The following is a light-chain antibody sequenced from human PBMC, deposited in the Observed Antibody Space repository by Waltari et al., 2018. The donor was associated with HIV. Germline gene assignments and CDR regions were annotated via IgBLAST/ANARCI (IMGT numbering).Light chain of an antibody. CDR1: SSNIGDNY. CDR3: GTWDSSLSAVV. J-gene: IGLJ2*01. Sequence: QSVLTQPPSVSAAPGQKVTISCSGSSSNIGDNYVSWYQQLPGTAPKLLIYDNNLRPSWIPGRFSVSKSGTSATLGSPGLQTGDEAHYYCGTWDSSLSAVVFGGGTKLTVL. CDR2: DNN. V-gene: IGLV1-51*01.